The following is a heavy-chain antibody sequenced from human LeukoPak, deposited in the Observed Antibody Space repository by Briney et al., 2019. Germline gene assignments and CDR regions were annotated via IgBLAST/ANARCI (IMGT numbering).Heavy chain of an antibody. D-gene: IGHD6-13*01. CDR3: ARSGSSWRAKFDY. V-gene: IGHV4-34*01. J-gene: IGHJ4*02. Sequence: SETLSLTCAVYGGSFSGYYWSWIRQPPGKGLEWIGEINHSGSINYNSSLKSRVTISVDTSKNQFSLKLSSVTAADTAVYYCARSGSSWRAKFDYWGQGTLVTVSS. CDR2: INHSGSI. CDR1: GGSFSGYY.